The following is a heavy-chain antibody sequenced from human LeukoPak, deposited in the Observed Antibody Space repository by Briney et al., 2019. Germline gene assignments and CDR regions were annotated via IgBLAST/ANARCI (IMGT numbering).Heavy chain of an antibody. D-gene: IGHD3-22*01. J-gene: IGHJ4*02. CDR3: ARGGYYDSSGYYY. Sequence: SETLSLTCTVSGGSLSSYYWSWIRQPPGKGLEWIGYIYYSGSTNYNPSLKSRVTISVDTSKNQFSLKLSSVTAADTAVYYCARGGYYDSSGYYYWGQGTLVTVSS. CDR1: GGSLSSYY. CDR2: IYYSGST. V-gene: IGHV4-59*08.